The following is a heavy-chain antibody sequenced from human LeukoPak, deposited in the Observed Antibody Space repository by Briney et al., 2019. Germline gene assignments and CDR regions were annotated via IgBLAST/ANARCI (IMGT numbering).Heavy chain of an antibody. CDR1: GFTFDDYA. V-gene: IGHV3-43D*03. CDR2: ISWDGGST. CDR3: AKDTYNGSYYGNGMDV. Sequence: PGGSLRLSCAASGFTFDDYAMHWVRQAPGKGLEWVSLISWDGGSTYYADSVKGRFTISRDNSKNSLYLQMNSLRAEDTALYYCAKDTYNGSYYGNGMDVWGQGTTVTVSS. J-gene: IGHJ6*02. D-gene: IGHD1-26*01.